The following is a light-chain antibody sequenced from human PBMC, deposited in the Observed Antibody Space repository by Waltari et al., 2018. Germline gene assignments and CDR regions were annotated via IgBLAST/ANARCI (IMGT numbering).Light chain of an antibody. Sequence: QSALPQPASVSGSPGQSITISCTGTSSDVWSYHLVPWYQQHPGKAPKLMIYAVNERPSGVSNRFSGSKSGNTASLTISGLQAEDEADYYCCSYAGSSTYVFGAGTKVTVL. J-gene: IGLJ1*01. CDR2: AVN. CDR3: CSYAGSSTYV. V-gene: IGLV2-23*02. CDR1: SSDVWSYHL.